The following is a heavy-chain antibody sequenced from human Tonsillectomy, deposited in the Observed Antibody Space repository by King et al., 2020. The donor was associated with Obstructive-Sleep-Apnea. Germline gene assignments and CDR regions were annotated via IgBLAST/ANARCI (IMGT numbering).Heavy chain of an antibody. CDR3: ARAVVGATDWYFDL. V-gene: IGHV4-38-2*02. D-gene: IGHD1-26*01. Sequence: QLQESGPGLVKPSETLSLTCTVSGYSSSSVYYWGWIRQPPGKGLEWIGSIYHSGSTYYNPSLKSRVTISVDMSTNQFFLKLSSVTAADTAVYYCARAVVGATDWYFDLWGRGTLVTVSS. CDR2: IYHSGST. J-gene: IGHJ2*01. CDR1: GYSSSSVYY.